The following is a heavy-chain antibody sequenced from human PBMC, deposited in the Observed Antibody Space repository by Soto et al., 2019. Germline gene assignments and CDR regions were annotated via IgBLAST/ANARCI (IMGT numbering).Heavy chain of an antibody. J-gene: IGHJ6*02. CDR3: ARPGINSGSYSHYYYGMDV. Sequence: PSETLSLTCTVSGGSISSGDYYWSWIRQPPGKGLEWIGYIYHSGSTYYNPSLKSRVTISVDTSKNQFSLKLSSVTAADTAVYYCARPGINSGSYSHYYYGMDVWGQGTTVTVSS. CDR1: GGSISSGDYY. CDR2: IYHSGST. V-gene: IGHV4-30-4*01. D-gene: IGHD1-26*01.